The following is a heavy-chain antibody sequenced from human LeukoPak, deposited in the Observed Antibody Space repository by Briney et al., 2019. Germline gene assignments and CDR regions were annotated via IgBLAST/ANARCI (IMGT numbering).Heavy chain of an antibody. J-gene: IGHJ5*02. D-gene: IGHD3-3*01. CDR2: ISYDGSNK. CDR3: VGFGVVIPNWFDP. CDR1: GFTFSSYG. Sequence: GGSLRLSCATSGFTFSSYGMHWVRQAPGKGLEWVAVISYDGSNKYYADSVKGRFTISRDNSKNSLYLQMNSLRAEDTAVYYCVGFGVVIPNWFDPWGQGTLVTVSS. V-gene: IGHV3-30*03.